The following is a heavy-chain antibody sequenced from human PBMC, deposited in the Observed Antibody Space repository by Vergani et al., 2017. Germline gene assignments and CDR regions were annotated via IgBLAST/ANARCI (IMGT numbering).Heavy chain of an antibody. CDR3: AKDRLMLMTTVTRNWFDP. J-gene: IGHJ5*02. CDR1: GFTFSSYA. D-gene: IGHD4-11*01. CDR2: ISGSGGST. Sequence: EVQLLESGGGLVQPGGSLRLSCAASGFTFSSYAMSWVRQAPGKGLEWVSAISGSGGSTYYADSVKGRFTISRDNSKNTLYLQMNSLRAEDTAVYYCAKDRLMLMTTVTRNWFDPWGQGTLVTVSS. V-gene: IGHV3-23*01.